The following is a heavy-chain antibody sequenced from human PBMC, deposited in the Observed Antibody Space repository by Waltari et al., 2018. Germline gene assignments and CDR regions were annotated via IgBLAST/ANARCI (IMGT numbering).Heavy chain of an antibody. CDR3: ATKDGHF. J-gene: IGHJ4*02. Sequence: QVQLQESGPGLVKPSEILSLTCTVSGASITDYHWSWFRQSAGKGLEWIGRMFISGSTDYNPSLQSRISMSLDASKSQFSLRLNSVTAADTAVYYCATKDGHFWGQGVLVTVSS. CDR1: GASITDYH. D-gene: IGHD3-3*02. CDR2: MFISGST. V-gene: IGHV4-4*07.